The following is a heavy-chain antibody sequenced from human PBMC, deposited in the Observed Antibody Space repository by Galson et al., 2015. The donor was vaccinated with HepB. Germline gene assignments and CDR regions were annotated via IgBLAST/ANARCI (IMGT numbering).Heavy chain of an antibody. J-gene: IGHJ6*03. CDR1: GGSFSTYG. Sequence: SVKVSCKASGGSFSTYGISWVRQAPGQGLEWMGGIIPNFATTNYAQKFRGRVTITADESTGTAYMEMISLRSEDTAVYFCARGYSSAFHYYYYMDVWGEGTTVTVSS. D-gene: IGHD5-18*01. CDR3: ARGYSSAFHYYYYMDV. V-gene: IGHV1-69*13. CDR2: IIPNFATT.